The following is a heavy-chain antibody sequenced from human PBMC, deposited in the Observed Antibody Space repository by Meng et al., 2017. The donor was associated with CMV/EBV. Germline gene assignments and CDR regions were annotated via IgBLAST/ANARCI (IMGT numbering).Heavy chain of an antibody. V-gene: IGHV3-21*01. CDR3: AREAPLSFWSGLN. CDR1: GFTFSSYS. Sequence: GESLKISCAASGFTFSSYSMNWVRQAPVKGLEWVSSISSSSSYIYYADSVKGRFTISRDNAKNSLYLQMNSLRAEDTAVYYCAREAPLSFWSGLNWGQGTLVTVSS. D-gene: IGHD3-3*01. CDR2: ISSSSSYI. J-gene: IGHJ4*02.